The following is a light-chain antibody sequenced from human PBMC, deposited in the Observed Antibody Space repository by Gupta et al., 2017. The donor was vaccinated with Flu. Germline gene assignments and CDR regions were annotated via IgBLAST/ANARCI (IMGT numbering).Light chain of an antibody. V-gene: IGLV1-44*01. CDR3: AARDDSLSGPV. CDR1: GSKFGSNT. CDR2: NNG. Sequence: RVIVSCSGSGSKFGSNTVSCCPRLPGSAPKLLIYNNGRRCAGVPARFSGSKYGTSASLAITGLQAEDEADYHCAARDDSLSGPVFGGGTKLTVL. J-gene: IGLJ3*02.